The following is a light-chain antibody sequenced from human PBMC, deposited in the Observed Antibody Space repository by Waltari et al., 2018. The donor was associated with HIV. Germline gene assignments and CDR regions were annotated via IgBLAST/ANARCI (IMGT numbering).Light chain of an antibody. Sequence: EFVLTQSPDFQSVTPKDTVTITCRASQSIGTSLHWYQQKPHQSPRLLIKYASQSISGVPPRFSGSGSGTDFTLTITSLEAEDVAVYYCHQSVGLPFTFGQGTKLEIK. CDR2: YAS. CDR3: HQSVGLPFT. J-gene: IGKJ2*01. CDR1: QSIGTS. V-gene: IGKV6D-21*02.